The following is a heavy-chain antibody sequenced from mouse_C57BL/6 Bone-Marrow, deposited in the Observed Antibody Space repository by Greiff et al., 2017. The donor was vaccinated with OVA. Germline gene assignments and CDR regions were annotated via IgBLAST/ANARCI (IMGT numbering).Heavy chain of an antibody. J-gene: IGHJ2*01. Sequence: VHVKQSGPGLAKPSQTLSLTCSVTGYSITSDYWNWIRKFPGNKLEYMGYISYSGSTYYNPSLKSRISITRDTSKNQYYLQLNSFTTEDTATYYCARYYYGSVDYWGQGTTLTVSS. CDR3: ARYYYGSVDY. V-gene: IGHV3-8*01. D-gene: IGHD1-1*01. CDR1: GYSITSDY. CDR2: ISYSGST.